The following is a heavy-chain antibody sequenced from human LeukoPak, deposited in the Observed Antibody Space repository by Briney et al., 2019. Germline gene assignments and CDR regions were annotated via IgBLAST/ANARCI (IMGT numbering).Heavy chain of an antibody. CDR3: AREEYSSGWYRGGWFDP. CDR2: ISAYNGNT. V-gene: IGHV1-18*01. Sequence: ASVKVSCKASGYTFTSYGISWVRQAPGQGLELMGWISAYNGNTNYAQKLQGRVTMTTDTSTSTAYMELRSLRSDDTAVYYCAREEYSSGWYRGGWFDPWGQGTQVTVSS. D-gene: IGHD6-19*01. CDR1: GYTFTSYG. J-gene: IGHJ5*02.